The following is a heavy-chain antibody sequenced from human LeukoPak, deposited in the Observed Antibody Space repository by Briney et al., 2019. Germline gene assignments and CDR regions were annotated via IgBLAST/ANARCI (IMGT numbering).Heavy chain of an antibody. CDR3: ARDVGNFDY. J-gene: IGHJ4*02. CDR2: INGDGIST. CDR1: GFTFGNYW. V-gene: IGHV3-74*01. Sequence: PGGSLRLSCAASGFTFGNYWMRWVRQAPGKGMVWVSRINGDGISTGYADSVKGRFTVSRDNAKKTLYLQMNSLRAEDTAVYYCARDVGNFDYWGQGTLVTVSS.